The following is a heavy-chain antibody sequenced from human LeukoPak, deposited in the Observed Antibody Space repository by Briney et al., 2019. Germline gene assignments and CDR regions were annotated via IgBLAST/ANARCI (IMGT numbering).Heavy chain of an antibody. CDR3: ARGGTVRNGMDV. J-gene: IGHJ6*02. CDR2: ISGSGGST. D-gene: IGHD1-26*01. V-gene: IGHV3-23*01. CDR1: GFTFSSYA. Sequence: PGGSLRLSCAASGFTFSSYAMSWVRQAPGKGLEWVSAISGSGGSTYYADSVKGRFTISRDNSKNTLYLQMNSLRAEDTAVYYRARGGTVRNGMDVWGQGTTVTVSS.